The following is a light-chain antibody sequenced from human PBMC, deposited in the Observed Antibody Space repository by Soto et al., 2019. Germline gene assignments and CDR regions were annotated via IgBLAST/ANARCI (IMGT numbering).Light chain of an antibody. V-gene: IGKV3-15*01. J-gene: IGKJ4*01. Sequence: DTLSVSRGERATLSCRASQSVSSDLVWYQQKAGQAPRLLIYDTSTRATGIPARFSGSGSGTEFTLTISSLQSEDSAVYHCQQYNKWPLTFGGGTKVDIK. CDR2: DTS. CDR3: QQYNKWPLT. CDR1: QSVSSD.